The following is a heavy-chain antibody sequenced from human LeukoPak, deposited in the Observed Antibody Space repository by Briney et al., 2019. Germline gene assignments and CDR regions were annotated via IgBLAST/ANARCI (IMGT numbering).Heavy chain of an antibody. CDR2: IYYSGST. V-gene: IGHV4-39*07. Sequence: SETLSLTCTVSGGSISSSSYYWGWIRQPPGKGLEWIGSIYYSGSTYYNPSLKSRVTISVDTSKTQFSLKLSSVTAADTAVYYCARPSCSSTSCFFGNYFDYWGQGTLVTVSS. D-gene: IGHD2-2*01. J-gene: IGHJ4*02. CDR3: ARPSCSSTSCFFGNYFDY. CDR1: GGSISSSSYY.